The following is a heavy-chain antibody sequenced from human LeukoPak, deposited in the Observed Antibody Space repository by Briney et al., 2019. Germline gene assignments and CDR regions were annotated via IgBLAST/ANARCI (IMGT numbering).Heavy chain of an antibody. V-gene: IGHV5-51*01. Sequence: GESLKISCKGSGYSFTSYWIGWVRQMPGKGLEWMGIIYPGDSDTRYSPSFQGRVTISADKPISTAYLQWSSLKASDTAMYYCARHRGSGWSYYYYMDVWGKGTTVTVSS. CDR2: IYPGDSDT. J-gene: IGHJ6*03. D-gene: IGHD6-19*01. CDR1: GYSFTSYW. CDR3: ARHRGSGWSYYYYMDV.